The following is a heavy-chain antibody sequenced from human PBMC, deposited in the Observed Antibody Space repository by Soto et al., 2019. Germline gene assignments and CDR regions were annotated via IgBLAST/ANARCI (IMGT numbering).Heavy chain of an antibody. Sequence: EVQLVETGGGLIQPGGSLRLSCAASGFTVSSNYMSWVRQAPGKGLEWVSVIYSGGSTYSADYVKGRFTISRDNSKNTLYHQMNSRRGEDAAVYYCARSIATRYYFGYWGQGTLVTVSS. D-gene: IGHD6-6*01. CDR2: IYSGGST. V-gene: IGHV3-53*02. CDR1: GFTVSSNY. J-gene: IGHJ4*02. CDR3: ARSIATRYYFGY.